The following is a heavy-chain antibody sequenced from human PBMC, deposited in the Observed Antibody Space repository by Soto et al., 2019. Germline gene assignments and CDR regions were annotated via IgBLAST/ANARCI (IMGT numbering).Heavy chain of an antibody. V-gene: IGHV4-39*01. J-gene: IGHJ3*02. CDR3: ARHYDILTGYYKIAFDI. CDR1: GGSISSSSYY. Sequence: SETLSLTCTVSGGSISSSSYYWGWIRQPPGKGLEWIGSIYYSGSTYYNPSLKSRVTISVDTSKNQFSLKLSSVTAADTAVYYCARHYDILTGYYKIAFDIWGQGTMVTVSS. CDR2: IYYSGST. D-gene: IGHD3-9*01.